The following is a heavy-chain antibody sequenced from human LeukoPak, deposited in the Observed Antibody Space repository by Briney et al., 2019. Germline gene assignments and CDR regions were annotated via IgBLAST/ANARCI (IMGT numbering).Heavy chain of an antibody. CDR1: GFTFSSYA. D-gene: IGHD4-17*01. Sequence: GGSLRVSCAASGFTFSSYAMSWVRQAPGKGLEWVSAISGSGGSTYYADSVKGRFTISRDNSKNTLYLQMNSLRAEDTAVYYCAKGFSYGDYAPFDYWGQGTLVTVSS. J-gene: IGHJ4*02. CDR3: AKGFSYGDYAPFDY. CDR2: ISGSGGST. V-gene: IGHV3-23*01.